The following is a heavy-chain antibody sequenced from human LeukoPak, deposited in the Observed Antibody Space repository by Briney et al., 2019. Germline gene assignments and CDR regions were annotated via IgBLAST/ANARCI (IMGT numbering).Heavy chain of an antibody. J-gene: IGHJ4*02. CDR3: ARDHSYLIDY. D-gene: IGHD3-16*02. CDR1: GFTFSSYG. V-gene: IGHV3-33*01. Sequence: GRSLRLSCAASGFTFSSYGMHWVRQAPGKGLEWVAVIWYDGSNKYYADPVKGRFTISRDNSKNTLYLQMNSLRAEDTAVYYCARDHSYLIDYWGQGTLVTVSS. CDR2: IWYDGSNK.